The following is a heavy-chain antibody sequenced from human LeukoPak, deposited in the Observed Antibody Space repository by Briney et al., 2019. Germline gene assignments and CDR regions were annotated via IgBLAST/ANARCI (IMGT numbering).Heavy chain of an antibody. CDR2: INGDGSST. CDR1: GFTFSSYW. J-gene: IGHJ4*02. V-gene: IGHV3-74*01. Sequence: SGGSLRLSCAASGFTFSSYWMHWVRQAPGKGLVWVSRINGDGSSTSYADSVKGRFTISRDNAKNTLYLQMNSLRAEDTAVYYCARDLGNDYDFWSGYYTFDYWGQGTLVTVSS. D-gene: IGHD3-3*01. CDR3: ARDLGNDYDFWSGYYTFDY.